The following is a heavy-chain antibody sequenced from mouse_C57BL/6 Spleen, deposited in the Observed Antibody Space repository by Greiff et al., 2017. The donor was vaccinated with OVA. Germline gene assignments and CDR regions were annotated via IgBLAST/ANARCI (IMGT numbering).Heavy chain of an antibody. CDR1: GYTFTSYW. J-gene: IGHJ3*01. Sequence: VQLQQSGAELVKPGASVKMSCKASGYTFTSYWITWVKQRPGQGLEWIGDIYPGSGSTNYNEKFKSKATLTVDTSSSTAYMQLISLSSEDSAVYYCASKNYGSSSWFAYWGQGTLVTVSA. CDR3: ASKNYGSSSWFAY. V-gene: IGHV1-55*01. D-gene: IGHD1-1*01. CDR2: IYPGSGST.